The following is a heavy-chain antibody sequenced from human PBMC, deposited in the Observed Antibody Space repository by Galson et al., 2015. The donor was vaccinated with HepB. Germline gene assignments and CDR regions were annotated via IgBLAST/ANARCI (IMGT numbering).Heavy chain of an antibody. V-gene: IGHV3-21*01. D-gene: IGHD1-26*01. CDR3: ARLKRWELRTMVYYFDY. J-gene: IGHJ4*02. CDR1: GFTFSGNS. Sequence: SLRLSCAASGFTFSGNSMNWVRQAPGKGLEWVSSISSSSSYIYYADSVKGRFTISRDNAKNSLYLQMNSLRVEDTAVYYCARLKRWELRTMVYYFDYWGQGTLVTVSS. CDR2: ISSSSSYI.